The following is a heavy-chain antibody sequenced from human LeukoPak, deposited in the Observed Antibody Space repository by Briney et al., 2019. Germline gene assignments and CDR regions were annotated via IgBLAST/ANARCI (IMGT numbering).Heavy chain of an antibody. CDR1: GGTFSNYG. CDR2: IIPIFGTP. V-gene: IGHV1-69*13. J-gene: IGHJ5*02. CDR3: AGGDTVAVTGSTES. D-gene: IGHD6-19*01. Sequence: GASAKVSCKASGGTFSNYGISWVRQAPGQGLEWMGGIIPIFGTPKYEEKFQGRVTITADEASNIVYMELTSLRLEDTALYFCAGGDTVAVTGSTESWGQGTLVTVSS.